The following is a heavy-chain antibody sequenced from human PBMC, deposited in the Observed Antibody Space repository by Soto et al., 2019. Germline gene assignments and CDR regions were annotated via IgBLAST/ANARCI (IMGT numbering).Heavy chain of an antibody. V-gene: IGHV3-33*01. D-gene: IGHD2-2*01. CDR2: IWYDGSNK. Sequence: GGSLRLSCAASGFTFSSYGMHWVRQAPGKGLEWVAVIWYDGSNKYYADSVKGRFTISRDNSKNTLYLQMNSLRAEDTDVYYCARDAGLDLYCSSTSCYGFDYWGQGTLVTVSS. CDR1: GFTFSSYG. CDR3: ARDAGLDLYCSSTSCYGFDY. J-gene: IGHJ4*02.